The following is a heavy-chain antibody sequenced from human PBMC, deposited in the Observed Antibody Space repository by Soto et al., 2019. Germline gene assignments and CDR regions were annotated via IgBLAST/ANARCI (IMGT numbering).Heavy chain of an antibody. V-gene: IGHV3-23*01. D-gene: IGHD3-16*01. CDR2: ISGSGGST. CDR1: GFTFSSYA. J-gene: IGHJ6*02. CDR3: ANEGEANRGSYYYYGMDV. Sequence: EVQLLESGGGLVQPGGSLRLSCAASGFTFSSYAMSWVRQAPGKGLEWVSAISGSGGSTYYADSVKGRFTISRDNSKNTLYLQMNSLRAEDTAVYYGANEGEANRGSYYYYGMDVWGQGTTVTVSS.